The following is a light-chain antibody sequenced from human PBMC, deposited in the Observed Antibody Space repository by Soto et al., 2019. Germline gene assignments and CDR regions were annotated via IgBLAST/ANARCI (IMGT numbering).Light chain of an antibody. Sequence: QSALTQPASVSGSPGQSITLSCTGTSSVIGGYDFVSWYQRYPGKAPKLIIYDVNNRPSGVSNRFSGSKSGNTASLTISGLQAEDEADYYCTSYASSSTHVVFGGGTKLTVL. J-gene: IGLJ2*01. CDR1: SSVIGGYDF. CDR3: TSYASSSTHVV. V-gene: IGLV2-14*01. CDR2: DVN.